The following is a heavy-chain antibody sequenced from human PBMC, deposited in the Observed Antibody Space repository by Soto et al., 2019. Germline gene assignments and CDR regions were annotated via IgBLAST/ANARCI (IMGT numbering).Heavy chain of an antibody. CDR1: GGSISSGGYY. V-gene: IGHV4-31*03. CDR3: ARAGAVNWFDP. CDR2: IYYSGRT. J-gene: IGHJ5*02. Sequence: TLSLTCTVSGGSISSGGYYWSWIRQHPGKGLEWIGYIYYSGRTYHNPSLKSRITISVDTSKNQFSLKLSSVTAADTAVYYCARAGAVNWFDPWGQGTLVTVSS.